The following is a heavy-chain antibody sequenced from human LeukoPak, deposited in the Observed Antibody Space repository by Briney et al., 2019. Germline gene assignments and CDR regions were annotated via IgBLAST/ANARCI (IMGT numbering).Heavy chain of an antibody. CDR3: ARAEWSNWYFDL. Sequence: PGGSLRLSCAASGFTFSTYWMNWVRQAPGKGLEWVADIKQDGSEKYYVDSVKGRFTLDRDSTKNSLYLQRISLRAEDAAVYYCARAEWSNWYFDLWGHGTLVTVSS. CDR2: IKQDGSEK. V-gene: IGHV3-7*03. J-gene: IGHJ2*01. D-gene: IGHD3-3*01. CDR1: GFTFSTYW.